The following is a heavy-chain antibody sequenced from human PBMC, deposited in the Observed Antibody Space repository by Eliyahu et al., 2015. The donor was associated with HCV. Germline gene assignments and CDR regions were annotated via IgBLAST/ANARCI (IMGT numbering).Heavy chain of an antibody. CDR2: IKQDGSEK. D-gene: IGHD2-2*01. Sequence: EWVANIKQDGSEKYYVDSVKGRFTISRDNAKNSLYLQMNSLRAEDTAVYYCARDPKLGYXSXTSCSLGMDVWGQGTTVTVSS. J-gene: IGHJ6*02. CDR3: ARDPKLGYXSXTSCSLGMDV. V-gene: IGHV3-7*03.